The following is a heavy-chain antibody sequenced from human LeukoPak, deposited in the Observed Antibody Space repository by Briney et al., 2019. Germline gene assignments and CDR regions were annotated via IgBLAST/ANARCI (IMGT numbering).Heavy chain of an antibody. D-gene: IGHD6-13*01. J-gene: IGHJ4*02. CDR1: GYTFNDYA. Sequence: ASVKVSCKASGYTFNDYAMNWVRQAPGQGPEWMGWINTNTGKPTYAPGFTGRFVFSLDTSVSASYLQISSLKAEDTAVYYCARDHSSYTSRWESGLGYWGQGTLVTVSS. V-gene: IGHV7-4-1*02. CDR2: INTNTGKP. CDR3: ARDHSSYTSRWESGLGY.